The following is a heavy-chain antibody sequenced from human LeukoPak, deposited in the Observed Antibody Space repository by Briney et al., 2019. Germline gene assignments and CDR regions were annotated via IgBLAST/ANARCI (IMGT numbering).Heavy chain of an antibody. CDR1: GGSISSYY. J-gene: IGHJ4*02. CDR3: ARATYYDFWSGYYFDY. Sequence: SETPSLTCTVSGGSISSYYWSWIRQPPGKGLEWIGYIYYSGSTNYNPSLKSRVTISVDTSKNQFSLKLSSVTAADTAVYYCARATYYDFWSGYYFDYWGQGTLVTVSS. V-gene: IGHV4-59*01. D-gene: IGHD3-3*01. CDR2: IYYSGST.